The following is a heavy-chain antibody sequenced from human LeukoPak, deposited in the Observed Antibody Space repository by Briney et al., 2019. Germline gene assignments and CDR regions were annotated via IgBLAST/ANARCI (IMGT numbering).Heavy chain of an antibody. CDR3: AGITGVGAFDI. Sequence: GASVKVSCKASGGTFSSYAISWVRQAPGQGLEWMGGIIPIFGTANYAQKFQGRVTITADESTSTAYMELSSLRSEDTAVYYCAGITGVGAFDIWGQGTMVTVSS. J-gene: IGHJ3*02. D-gene: IGHD7-27*01. CDR1: GGTFSSYA. V-gene: IGHV1-69*13. CDR2: IIPIFGTA.